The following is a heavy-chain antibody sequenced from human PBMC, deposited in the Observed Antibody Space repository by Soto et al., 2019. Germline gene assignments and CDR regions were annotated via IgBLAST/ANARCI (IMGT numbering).Heavy chain of an antibody. CDR1: GDSVSKYY. CDR2: IYSTRGP. J-gene: IGHJ5*02. CDR3: ARSPAYCDSANLDT. V-gene: IGHV4-4*07. D-gene: IGHD4-17*01. Sequence: QVQLQQSGPGLVKPSETLSLTCTVTGDSVSKYYWNWIRQPPGKGLEWIGRIYSTRGPNYNPSLKSRITVAVVTTKNHFSLKLNLCSVTAAATGVYYCARSPAYCDSANLDTGGQGTLVTVSS.